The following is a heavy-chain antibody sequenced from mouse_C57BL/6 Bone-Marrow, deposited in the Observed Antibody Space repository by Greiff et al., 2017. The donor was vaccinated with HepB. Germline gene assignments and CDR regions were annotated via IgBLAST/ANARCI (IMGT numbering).Heavy chain of an antibody. V-gene: IGHV1-82*01. CDR2: IYPGDGDT. J-gene: IGHJ2*01. CDR1: GYAFSSSW. D-gene: IGHD2-1*01. CDR3: AVYGNYDY. Sequence: VQLVESGPELVKPGASVKISCKASGYAFSSSWMNWVKQRPGKGLEWIGRIYPGDGDTNYNGKFKGKATLTADKSSSAAYMQLRSLTSEDSAVYFCAVYGNYDYWGQGTTLTVSS.